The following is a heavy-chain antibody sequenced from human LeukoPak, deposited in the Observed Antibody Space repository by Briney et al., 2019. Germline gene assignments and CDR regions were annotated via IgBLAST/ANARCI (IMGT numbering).Heavy chain of an antibody. CDR2: IYYSGST. J-gene: IGHJ5*02. CDR3: AREVVVPAAILGTMNWFDP. CDR1: GGSISSGGYY. V-gene: IGHV4-31*03. Sequence: SRTLSLTCTVSGGSISSGGYYWSWIRQHPGKGLEWIGYIYYSGSTYYNPSLKSRVTISVDTSKNQFSLKLSSVTAADTAVYYCAREVVVPAAILGTMNWFDPWGQGTLVTVSS. D-gene: IGHD2-2*01.